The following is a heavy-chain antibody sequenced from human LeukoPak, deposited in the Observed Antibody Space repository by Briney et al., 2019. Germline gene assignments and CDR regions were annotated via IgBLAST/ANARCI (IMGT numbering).Heavy chain of an antibody. J-gene: IGHJ4*02. V-gene: IGHV4-39*01. CDR3: ARLGIAAAVYYFDY. CDR1: GGSISSSSYY. CDR2: IYYSGGT. D-gene: IGHD6-13*01. Sequence: PSETLSLTCTVSGGSISSSSYYWGWIRQPPGKGLEWIGSIYYSGGTYYNPSLKSRVTISVDTSKNQFSLKLSSVTAADTAVYYCARLGIAAAVYYFDYWGQGTLVTVSS.